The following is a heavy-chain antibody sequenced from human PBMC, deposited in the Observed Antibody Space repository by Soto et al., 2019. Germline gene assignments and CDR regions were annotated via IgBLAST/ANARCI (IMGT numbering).Heavy chain of an antibody. CDR3: ARDLLPTITIFGVVPQSGGMDV. J-gene: IGHJ6*02. CDR2: TYYRSKWYN. Sequence: SQTLSLTCAISGDSVSSNSAAWNWIRQSPSRGLEWLGRTYYRSKWYNDYAVSVKSRITINPDTSKNQFSLQLNSVTPEDTAVYYCARDLLPTITIFGVVPQSGGMDVCGQGTTVTVSS. D-gene: IGHD3-3*01. V-gene: IGHV6-1*01. CDR1: GDSVSSNSAA.